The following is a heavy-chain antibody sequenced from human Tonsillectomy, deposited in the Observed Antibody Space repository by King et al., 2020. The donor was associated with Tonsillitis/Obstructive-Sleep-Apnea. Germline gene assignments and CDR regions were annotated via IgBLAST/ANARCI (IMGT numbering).Heavy chain of an antibody. D-gene: IGHD1-26*01. CDR3: ATSCIVYDH. V-gene: IGHV3-66*01. Sequence: VQLVESGGGLVQPGGSLRLSCAASGFNVSSNYMSWVRQTPGKGLEWVSVIYSGGSTYYADSVKGRFTISRENSKNTLYLQMNSLRAEDTAVYYCATSCIVYDHWGQGNRDSVYS. CDR2: IYSGGST. J-gene: IGHJ4*02. CDR1: GFNVSSNY.